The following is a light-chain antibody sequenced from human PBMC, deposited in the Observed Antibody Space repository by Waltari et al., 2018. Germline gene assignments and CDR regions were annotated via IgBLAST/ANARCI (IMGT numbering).Light chain of an antibody. Sequence: DIVLTQSPGTLSLSPGERATLSCRASQSINSIYLAWYQQKPGQAPRLLIYGASSRATGIPDRFSGSGSGTDFTLAISRLEPEDFAVYYCHQYFSSRTFGQGTKVEIK. CDR3: HQYFSSRT. V-gene: IGKV3-20*01. J-gene: IGKJ1*01. CDR1: QSINSIY. CDR2: GAS.